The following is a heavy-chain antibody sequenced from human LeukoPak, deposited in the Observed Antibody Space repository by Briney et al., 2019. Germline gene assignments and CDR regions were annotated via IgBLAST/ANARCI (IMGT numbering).Heavy chain of an antibody. J-gene: IGHJ4*02. CDR1: GGSISSGGYS. CDR3: AGANYGEREPYYFDY. V-gene: IGHV4-30-2*01. D-gene: IGHD4-17*01. CDR2: IYHSGST. Sequence: SSETLSLTCAVSGGSISSGGYSWSWIRQPPGKGLEWIGYIYHSGSTYYNPSLKSRVTISVDRSKNQFSLKLSSVTAADTAVYYCAGANYGEREPYYFDYWGQGTLVTVSS.